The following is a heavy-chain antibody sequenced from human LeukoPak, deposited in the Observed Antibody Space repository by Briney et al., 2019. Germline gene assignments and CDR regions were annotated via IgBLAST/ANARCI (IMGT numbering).Heavy chain of an antibody. Sequence: SETLSLTCTVSGGSISSSSYYWSWIRQPPGKGLEWIGYIYHSGSTYYNPSLKSRVTISVDRSKNQFSLKLSSVTAADTAVYYCARGGKGQQLVQEDFDYWGQGTLVTVSS. CDR3: ARGGKGQQLVQEDFDY. V-gene: IGHV4-30-2*01. CDR2: IYHSGST. CDR1: GGSISSSSYY. D-gene: IGHD6-13*01. J-gene: IGHJ4*02.